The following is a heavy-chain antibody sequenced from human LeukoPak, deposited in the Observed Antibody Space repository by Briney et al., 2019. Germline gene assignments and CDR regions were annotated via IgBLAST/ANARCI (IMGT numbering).Heavy chain of an antibody. V-gene: IGHV3-23*01. CDR3: ARKSASGNYPLDY. Sequence: GGSLRLSCAASGFDFGSYSMTWVRQAPGKELEWVSVISADSAATFYADSVKGRFTISRDNGRNTVFLQMSSLRAEDTALYYCARKSASGNYPLDYWGQGTLVTVSS. CDR1: GFDFGSYS. D-gene: IGHD3-10*01. J-gene: IGHJ4*02. CDR2: ISADSAAT.